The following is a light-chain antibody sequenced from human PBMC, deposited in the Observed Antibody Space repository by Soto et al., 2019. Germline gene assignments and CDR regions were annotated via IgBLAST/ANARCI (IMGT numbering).Light chain of an antibody. J-gene: IGKJ5*01. V-gene: IGKV3-20*01. Sequence: ETLVTQSPGTLSLSPWERATLSCRASQSVGGSSLAWYQQRPGQAPRLLLYDTSNRATGVPDRFSGSGSGTDFILTISRLEPEDYSVYQGQQYGRSPLITFGQGTRLEIK. CDR1: QSVGGSS. CDR3: QQYGRSPLIT. CDR2: DTS.